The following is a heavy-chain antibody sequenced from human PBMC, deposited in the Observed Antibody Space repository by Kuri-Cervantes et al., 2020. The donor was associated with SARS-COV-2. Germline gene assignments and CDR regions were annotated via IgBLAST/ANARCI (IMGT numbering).Heavy chain of an antibody. CDR1: GVTFTRDT. CDR2: IIPDLGVT. V-gene: IGHV1-69*04. J-gene: IGHJ4*02. Sequence: SVKVSCKASGVTFTRDTINWVRQAPGQGLEWMGRIIPDLGVTNYARKSQGRVTITADKSTNTAYMDLNSPTSEDTAVYYCARDRSAWPFDYWGQGTLVTVSS. CDR3: ARDRSAWPFDY. D-gene: IGHD6-19*01.